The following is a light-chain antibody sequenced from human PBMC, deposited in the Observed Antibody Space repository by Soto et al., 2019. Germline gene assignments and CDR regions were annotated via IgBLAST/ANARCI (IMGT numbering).Light chain of an antibody. CDR1: GSDIGGYNY. Sequence: QSALTQPASLSGSPGQSITLSCTGTGSDIGGYNYVSWYQQHPGKAPKLIIHDVTNRPSGVSDRFFGSKSGNTASLTISGLQAEDEADYYCSSYRASSTTHYVFGTGTKLTVL. CDR2: DVT. J-gene: IGLJ1*01. CDR3: SSYRASSTTHYV. V-gene: IGLV2-14*03.